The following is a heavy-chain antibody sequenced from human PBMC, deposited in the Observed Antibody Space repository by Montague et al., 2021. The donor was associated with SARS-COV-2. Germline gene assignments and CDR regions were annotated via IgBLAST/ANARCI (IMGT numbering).Heavy chain of an antibody. J-gene: IGHJ3*01. Sequence: SETLSLTCTVSGGSIRSSSYYWGWIRQPPGKGLEWIGNIYCSGSTYYNPSLKSRVTISVDTSKDQFSLNLNSVTVADTAIYFCARPASGIGNAFDVWGQGTMVNVSS. CDR1: GGSIRSSSYY. V-gene: IGHV4-39*01. CDR3: ARPASGIGNAFDV. CDR2: IYCSGST. D-gene: IGHD3-10*01.